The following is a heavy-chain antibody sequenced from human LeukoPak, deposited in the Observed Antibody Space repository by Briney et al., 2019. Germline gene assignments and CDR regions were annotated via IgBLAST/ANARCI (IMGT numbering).Heavy chain of an antibody. CDR1: GFTYGSYG. CDR3: ARDEVAPSEEWEPTYGMDV. D-gene: IGHD1-26*01. CDR2: IKQDGSEK. J-gene: IGHJ6*02. Sequence: QPGGSLRLSCAASGFTYGSYGMHWVRQAPGKGLEWVANIKQDGSEKYYVDSVKGRFTISRDNAKNSLYLQMNSLRAEDTAVYYCARDEVAPSEEWEPTYGMDVWGQGTTVTVSS. V-gene: IGHV3-7*03.